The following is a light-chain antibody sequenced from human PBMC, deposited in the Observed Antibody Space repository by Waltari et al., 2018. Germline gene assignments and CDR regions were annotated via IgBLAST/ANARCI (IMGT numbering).Light chain of an antibody. Sequence: QSALTQPRSVSGSPGQSVTISCTKPINYVSWYQQHPGNAPKLIIYYDNKRPSGVPDRFSGSKSGNTASLTIAGLPTEDEADYYCCSAASSHTEIFGGGTKLTVL. CDR1: INY. V-gene: IGLV2-11*01. CDR2: YDN. CDR3: CSAASSHTEI. J-gene: IGLJ2*01.